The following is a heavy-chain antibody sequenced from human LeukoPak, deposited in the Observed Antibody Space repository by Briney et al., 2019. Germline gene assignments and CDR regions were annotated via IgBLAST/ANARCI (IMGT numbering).Heavy chain of an antibody. V-gene: IGHV3-7*01. Sequence: PGGSLRLSCAASGFTLGHYWMTWVRQAPGKGPEWVANIKEDGSEEYYVDSVKGRFTISRDNAKNSLYLQMDSLRAEDTAVYYCVRAPLDFWSGYYIRGYYFDYWGQGTLVTVSS. CDR3: VRAPLDFWSGYYIRGYYFDY. CDR2: IKEDGSEE. D-gene: IGHD3-3*01. J-gene: IGHJ4*02. CDR1: GFTLGHYW.